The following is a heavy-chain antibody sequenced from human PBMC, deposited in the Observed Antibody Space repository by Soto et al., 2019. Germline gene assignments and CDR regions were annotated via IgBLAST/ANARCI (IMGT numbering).Heavy chain of an antibody. J-gene: IGHJ4*02. CDR2: IIPIFGTA. CDR1: GGTFSSYA. D-gene: IGHD4-4*01. Sequence: QVQLVQSGAEVKKPGSSVKVSCKASGGTFSSYAISWVRQAPGQGLEWMGGIIPIFGTANYAQKFQGRVTITADESMSTAYMELSSLRSEDTAVYYCASRGGAWYSNYDPWDYWGQGTLVTVSS. V-gene: IGHV1-69*01. CDR3: ASRGGAWYSNYDPWDY.